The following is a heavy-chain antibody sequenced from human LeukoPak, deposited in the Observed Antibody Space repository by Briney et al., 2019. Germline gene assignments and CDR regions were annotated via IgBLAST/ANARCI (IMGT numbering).Heavy chain of an antibody. D-gene: IGHD6-19*01. J-gene: IGHJ4*02. CDR3: ARDGGASQWPSYYFDY. Sequence: PGRSLRLSCAASGFTFSSYGMHWVRQAPGKGLEWVAVIWYDGSNKYYADSVKGRFTISRDNSKNTLYLQMNSLRAEDTAVYYCARDGGASQWPSYYFDYWGQGTLVTVSS. CDR1: GFTFSSYG. CDR2: IWYDGSNK. V-gene: IGHV3-33*01.